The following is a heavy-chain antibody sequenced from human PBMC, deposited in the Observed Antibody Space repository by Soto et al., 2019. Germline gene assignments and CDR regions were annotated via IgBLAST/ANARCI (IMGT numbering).Heavy chain of an antibody. D-gene: IGHD6-13*01. V-gene: IGHV1-69*15. J-gene: IGHJ3*02. CDR3: ARELPPAPGSFREDALDI. Sequence: QVQLVQSGAELKKPGSSVKVSCQASGGTFSNYAISWVRQAPGQGLEWMGKIIPIFGTTNYAQNFRGRVTITADESTTTAYMELSSLRSDDTALYHCARELPPAPGSFREDALDIWGQGTMITVSS. CDR1: GGTFSNYA. CDR2: IIPIFGTT.